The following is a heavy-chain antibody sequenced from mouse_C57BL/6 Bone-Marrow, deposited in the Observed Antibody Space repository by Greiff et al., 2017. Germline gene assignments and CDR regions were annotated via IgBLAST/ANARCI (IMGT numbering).Heavy chain of an antibody. CDR3: TRTADYGDYGRAWFAY. Sequence: EVQLQQSGTVLARPGASVKMSCKTSGYTFTSYWMHWVKQRPGQGLEWIGAIYPGNSDTSYNQKFKGKAKLTAVTSSSTSYLELRSLTNEDSAVYCCTRTADYGDYGRAWFAYWGQGTLVTVSA. CDR2: IYPGNSDT. CDR1: GYTFTSYW. J-gene: IGHJ3*01. D-gene: IGHD2-13*01. V-gene: IGHV1-5*01.